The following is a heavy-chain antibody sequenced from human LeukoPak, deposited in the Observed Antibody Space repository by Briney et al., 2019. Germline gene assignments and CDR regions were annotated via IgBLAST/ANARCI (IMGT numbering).Heavy chain of an antibody. J-gene: IGHJ4*02. CDR2: INHSGST. D-gene: IGHD1-26*01. Sequence: PSETLSLTCAVYGGSFSGYYWSWIRQPPGKGLEWIGEINHSGSTNYNPSLKSRVTISVDTSKNQFSLKLSSVTAADTAVYYCARGLLGESWDYFDYWGQGTLVTVSS. CDR1: GGSFSGYY. CDR3: ARGLLGESWDYFDY. V-gene: IGHV4-34*01.